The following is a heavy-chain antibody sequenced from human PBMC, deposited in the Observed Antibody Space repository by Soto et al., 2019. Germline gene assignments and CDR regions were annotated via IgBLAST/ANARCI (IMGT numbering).Heavy chain of an antibody. V-gene: IGHV3-48*02. Sequence: HLVESGGGLVQPGGSLRLSCAASGFTFSDYPMNWVRQAPGKGLEWVSSIRTISSAIYFADSVRGRFTISRDNARNSLDLQMTSLRDEDTAVHYCSRETPSFDSWGQGTLVTVSS. J-gene: IGHJ4*02. CDR3: SRETPSFDS. CDR1: GFTFSDYP. D-gene: IGHD2-15*01. CDR2: IRTISSAI.